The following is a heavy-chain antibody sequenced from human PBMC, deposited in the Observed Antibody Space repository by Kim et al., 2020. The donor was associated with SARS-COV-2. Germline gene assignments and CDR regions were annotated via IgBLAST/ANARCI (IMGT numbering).Heavy chain of an antibody. D-gene: IGHD3-10*01. V-gene: IGHV4-34*01. CDR1: GGSFSGYY. CDR3: ARVPARYYLDY. J-gene: IGHJ4*02. Sequence: SETLSLTCAVYGGSFSGYYWSWIRQPPGKGLEWIGEINHSGSTNYNPSLKSRVTISVDTSKNQFSLKLSSVTAADTAVYYCARVPARYYLDYWGQGTLVTVSS. CDR2: INHSGST.